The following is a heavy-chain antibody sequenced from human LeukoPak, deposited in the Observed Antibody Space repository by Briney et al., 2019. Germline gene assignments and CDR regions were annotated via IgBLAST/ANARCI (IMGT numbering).Heavy chain of an antibody. J-gene: IGHJ4*02. CDR2: IYYSGST. Sequence: SQTLSLTCTVSGGSISSYYWSWIRQPPGKGLEWIGYIYYSGSTNYNPSLKSRVTISVDTSKNQFSLKLSSVTAADTAVYYCARTLARNYYDSSGFREGLVEFDYWGQGTLVTVSS. CDR1: GGSISSYY. V-gene: IGHV4-59*08. D-gene: IGHD3-22*01. CDR3: ARTLARNYYDSSGFREGLVEFDY.